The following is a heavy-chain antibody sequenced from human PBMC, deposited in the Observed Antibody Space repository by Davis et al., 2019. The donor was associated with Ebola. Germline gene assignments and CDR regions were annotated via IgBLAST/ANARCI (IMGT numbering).Heavy chain of an antibody. V-gene: IGHV3-48*04. Sequence: GESLKISCAASGFTFSSYSMNWVRQAPGKGLEWVSYISSSGSPIYYADSVKGRFTIARDNAKNSLYLQMNSLRAEDTAVYYCVRFKSIYYYGMDVWGKGTTVTVSS. CDR1: GFTFSSYS. CDR2: ISSSGSPI. CDR3: VRFKSIYYYGMDV. J-gene: IGHJ6*04.